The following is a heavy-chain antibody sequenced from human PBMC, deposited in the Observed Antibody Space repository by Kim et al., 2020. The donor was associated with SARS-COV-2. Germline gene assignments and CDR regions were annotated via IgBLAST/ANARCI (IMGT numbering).Heavy chain of an antibody. J-gene: IGHJ4*02. V-gene: IGHV4-59*01. CDR3: ARTEGRGSWHLLDY. D-gene: IGHD6-13*01. CDR1: SDSISSYY. CDR2: IYYSGST. Sequence: SETLSLTCTVSSDSISSYYCSWIRQPPGKGLEWIGYIYYSGSTNYNPSLNSRLTTSWDTSKNQFSLELTSVTDADTAVYYCARTEGRGSWHLLDYWGKG.